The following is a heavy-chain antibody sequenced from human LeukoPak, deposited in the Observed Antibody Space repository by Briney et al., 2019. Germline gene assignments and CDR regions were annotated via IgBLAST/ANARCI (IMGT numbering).Heavy chain of an antibody. CDR3: AGDYIWGRLF. CDR2: ISSEGKTT. Sequence: GGSLRLSCSASGFIFSPYAMHWVRQAPGKGLEYVSSISSEGKTTYYADSVKGRFTVSRDNAKNTLFLEMNSLRDEDTAVYYCAGDYIWGRLFWGQGTLVTVSS. J-gene: IGHJ4*01. CDR1: GFIFSPYA. D-gene: IGHD3-16*01. V-gene: IGHV3-64*04.